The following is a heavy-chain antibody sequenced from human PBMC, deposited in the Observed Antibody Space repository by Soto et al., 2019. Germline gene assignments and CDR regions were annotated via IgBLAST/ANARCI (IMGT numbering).Heavy chain of an antibody. CDR2: IYHGETT. CDR3: ARVKQLVPWYFDL. CDR1: GVSVSSGGFP. D-gene: IGHD6-6*01. J-gene: IGHJ2*01. Sequence: QLQLQEPGSGLVKPSQTLSLTCAVSGVSVSSGGFPWSWIRQPPGKGLEWIGYIYHGETTYYNPSLKSRVTMSIDKSKNQFSLRLTSVTAADTAVYYCARVKQLVPWYFDLWGRGTVVSVSS. V-gene: IGHV4-30-2*01.